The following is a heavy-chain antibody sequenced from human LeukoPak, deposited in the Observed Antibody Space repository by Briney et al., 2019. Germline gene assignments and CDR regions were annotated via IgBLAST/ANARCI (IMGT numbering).Heavy chain of an antibody. CDR1: GGSVGSDNSY. V-gene: IGHV4-61*02. CDR3: ARGYYYRT. CDR2: IYAGGSS. J-gene: IGHJ4*02. Sequence: TSSETLSLTCTVSGGSVGSDNSYWNWIRQPAGKGLEWIGRIYAGGSSTYNPSLKSRVTILVDTSKNQFSLRLSSMTAADTAVYYCARGYYYRTWGLGTLVTVSS. D-gene: IGHD3-10*01.